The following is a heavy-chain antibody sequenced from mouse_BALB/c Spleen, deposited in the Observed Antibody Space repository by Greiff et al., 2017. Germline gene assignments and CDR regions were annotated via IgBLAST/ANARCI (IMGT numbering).Heavy chain of an antibody. CDR2: IDPANGNT. CDR1: GFNIKDTY. Sequence: VHVKQSGAELVKPGASVKLSCTASGFNIKDTYMHWVKQRPEQGLEWIGRIDPANGNTKYDPKFQGKATITADTSSNTAYLQLSSLTSEDTAVYYCARDGYDGSMDYWGQGTSVTVSS. V-gene: IGHV14-3*02. J-gene: IGHJ4*01. D-gene: IGHD2-2*01. CDR3: ARDGYDGSMDY.